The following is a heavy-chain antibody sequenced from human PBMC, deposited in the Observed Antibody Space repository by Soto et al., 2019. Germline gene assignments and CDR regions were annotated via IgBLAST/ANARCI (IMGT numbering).Heavy chain of an antibody. V-gene: IGHV3-33*08. CDR3: ATAVCTGASCCSWPFNYGVDV. J-gene: IGHJ6*04. CDR2: IWYDGSNK. CDR1: GFTFNTYG. D-gene: IGHD2-8*02. Sequence: PGGSLRLSCTTSGFTFNTYGMHWVRQAPCKGLEWVAIIWYDGSNKYYADSVKGRFTISRDNSKNTLYLQMNSLRAEDTALYHCATAVCTGASCCSWPFNYGVDVHGREST.